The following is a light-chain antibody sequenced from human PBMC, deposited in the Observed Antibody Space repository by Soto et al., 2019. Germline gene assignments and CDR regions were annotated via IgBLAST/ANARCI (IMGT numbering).Light chain of an antibody. CDR3: FSFTTTSHHL. Sequence: QSALTQPPSASGSPGQSVTISCIGTSSDVGAYNYVSWYQQHPGKVPKLMIYEVSKRPSGVPDRFSASKSGNTASLTVSGLQAEDGAEYFCFSFTTTSHHLFGNGTKVTV. CDR2: EVS. V-gene: IGLV2-8*01. J-gene: IGLJ1*01. CDR1: SSDVGAYNY.